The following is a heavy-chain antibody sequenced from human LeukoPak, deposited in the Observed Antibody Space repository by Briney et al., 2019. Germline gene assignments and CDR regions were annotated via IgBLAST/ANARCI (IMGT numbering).Heavy chain of an antibody. V-gene: IGHV4-39*07. CDR3: ARDSKYDSTGHAP. CDR2: IHYSGDA. CDR1: GGSIISSNYY. Sequence: SETLSLTCTASGGSIISSNYYWAWIRQPPGKGLEWIGSIHYSGDAYYNPSLKSRVTISVDTSNNQFSLKLNSVTAADTAMYYCARDSKYDSTGHAPWGLGTLVTVSS. D-gene: IGHD3-22*01. J-gene: IGHJ5*02.